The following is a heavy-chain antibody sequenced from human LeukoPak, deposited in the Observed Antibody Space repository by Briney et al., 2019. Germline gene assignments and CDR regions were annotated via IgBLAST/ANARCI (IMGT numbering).Heavy chain of an antibody. CDR1: GGSISSYS. V-gene: IGHV4-4*07. Sequence: PSETLSLTCTVSGGSISSYSWSWIRQPAGKGLEGIGRIFACGSPKYNPSLKSRVTMSVETSKKQFSLKLSSVTAADTAVYYCAREGSAFDIWGQGTMVTVSS. CDR2: IFACGSP. CDR3: AREGSAFDI. J-gene: IGHJ3*02.